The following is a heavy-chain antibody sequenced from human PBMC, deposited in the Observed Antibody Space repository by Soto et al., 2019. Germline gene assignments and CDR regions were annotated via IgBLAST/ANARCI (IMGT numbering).Heavy chain of an antibody. J-gene: IGHJ4*02. CDR2: IYDSVST. V-gene: IGHV4-39*01. CDR3: ARIYGGYYFDY. D-gene: IGHD4-17*01. CDR1: GGSINSSSYY. Sequence: QLQLQESGPGLVKPSETLSLTCTVSGGSINSSSYYWGWIRQPPGKGLEWIGSIYDSVSTYYNPSPKSRVTMSVDTSKNQFSLKLSSVTAADTAVYYCARIYGGYYFDYWGQGTLVTVSS.